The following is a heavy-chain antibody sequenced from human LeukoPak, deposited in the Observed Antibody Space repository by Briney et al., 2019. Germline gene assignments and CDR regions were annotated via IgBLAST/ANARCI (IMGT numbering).Heavy chain of an antibody. D-gene: IGHD6-19*01. V-gene: IGHV3-30*02. J-gene: IGHJ4*02. Sequence: GGSLRLSCGASGFTLTDYNMHWVRQAPGKGLEYVAFIRFDGTTEYYTDSVKGRFTMSRDKSENTLYLQMNSLRGEDTAVYYCARGAAVALELWGQGTLVTVSS. CDR2: IRFDGTTE. CDR3: ARGAAVALEL. CDR1: GFTLTDYN.